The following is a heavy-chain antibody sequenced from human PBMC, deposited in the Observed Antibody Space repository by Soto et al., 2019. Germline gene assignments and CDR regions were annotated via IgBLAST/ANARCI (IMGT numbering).Heavy chain of an antibody. CDR1: GGTFSSYG. Sequence: QVQLVQSGAEVKKPGSSVKVSCKASGGTFSSYGISWVRQAPGQGLEWMGGIIPIFGTANYAQKFQGRVTITADEATSTDYMEMSSLRSEDTAVHYCARGAAARYYHGMDVWGQGTTVTVSS. CDR3: ARGAAARYYHGMDV. J-gene: IGHJ6*02. D-gene: IGHD6-13*01. CDR2: IIPIFGTA. V-gene: IGHV1-69*12.